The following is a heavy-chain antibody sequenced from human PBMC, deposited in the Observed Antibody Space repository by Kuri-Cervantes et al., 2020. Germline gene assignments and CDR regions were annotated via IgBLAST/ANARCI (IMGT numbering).Heavy chain of an antibody. D-gene: IGHD2-2*01. V-gene: IGHV4-34*01. CDR2: TYYSGST. Sequence: SETLSLTCAVYGGSFSGYYWSWIRQPPGKGLEWIGSTYYSGSTYYNPSLKGRVTISVDSSKNHFSLKVSSVTAADTAVYFCARDQYFYYMDVWGKGTAVTVSS. CDR1: GGSFSGYY. J-gene: IGHJ6*03. CDR3: ARDQYFYYMDV.